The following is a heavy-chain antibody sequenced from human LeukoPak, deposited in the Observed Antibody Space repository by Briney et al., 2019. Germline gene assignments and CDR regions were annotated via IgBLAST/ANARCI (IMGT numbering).Heavy chain of an antibody. V-gene: IGHV3-33*06. J-gene: IGHJ5*01. Sequence: PGGSLRLSCAASGFTFSNYGMHWVRQAPGKGLEWVALIWYDGSNKYHADSMKGRFTISRDNSKNTLYLEMSSLRAEDTAVYYCAKGLMSSWYTSFDSWGQGTLVIVSS. CDR1: GFTFSNYG. CDR3: AKGLMSSWYTSFDS. D-gene: IGHD6-13*01. CDR2: IWYDGSNK.